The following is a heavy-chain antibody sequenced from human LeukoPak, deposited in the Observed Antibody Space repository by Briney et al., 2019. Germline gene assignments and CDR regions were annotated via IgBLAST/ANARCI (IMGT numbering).Heavy chain of an antibody. V-gene: IGHV3-7*01. CDR1: GFMSSTFW. J-gene: IGHJ6*03. CDR2: INQDGSAR. Sequence: SGGSLRLSCAASGFMSSTFWMSWVRQVPGKGLEWVANINQDGSARNSVDSLKGRFTISRDNAKNSVYLQMNSLRAEDTAVYYCARDERVTGSTWTYCYMDVWGKGVAVTVSS. D-gene: IGHD1-14*01. CDR3: ARDERVTGSTWTYCYMDV.